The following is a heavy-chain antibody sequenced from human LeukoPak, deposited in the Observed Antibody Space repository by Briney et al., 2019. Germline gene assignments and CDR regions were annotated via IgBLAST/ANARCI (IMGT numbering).Heavy chain of an antibody. CDR3: AREVYYDSSGTYYYYGMDV. J-gene: IGHJ6*02. CDR1: GFTFDDYA. Sequence: GGSLRLSCAASGFTFDDYAMHWVRQAPGKGLEWVSGISWNSGSIGYADSVKGRFTISRDNAKNSLYLQMNSLRAEDTAVYYCAREVYYDSSGTYYYYGMDVWGQGTTVTVSS. CDR2: ISWNSGSI. V-gene: IGHV3-9*01. D-gene: IGHD3-22*01.